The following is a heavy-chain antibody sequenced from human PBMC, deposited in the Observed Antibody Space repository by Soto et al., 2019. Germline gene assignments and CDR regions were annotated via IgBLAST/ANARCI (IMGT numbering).Heavy chain of an antibody. Sequence: GGSLRLSCAASGFTFDDYAMHWVRQAPGKGLEWVSGISWNSGNIGYADSVRGRFTISRDNAKNSLYLQMNSLRAEDTALYYCAKGDTAAAGTLEGYYYYGMDVWGQGTTVTVSS. CDR2: ISWNSGNI. V-gene: IGHV3-9*01. J-gene: IGHJ6*02. CDR3: AKGDTAAAGTLEGYYYYGMDV. D-gene: IGHD6-13*01. CDR1: GFTFDDYA.